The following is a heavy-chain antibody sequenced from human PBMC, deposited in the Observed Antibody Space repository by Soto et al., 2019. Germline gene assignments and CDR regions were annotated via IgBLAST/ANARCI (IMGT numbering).Heavy chain of an antibody. D-gene: IGHD4-17*01. V-gene: IGHV1-18*04. CDR1: GYAFTSYG. CDR3: ARAPKGKGTVGTRYAFDI. Sequence: QVQLVQSGAEVKKPGASVKVSCKASGYAFTSYGISWVRQAPGQGLEWMGWISVYNGNTNYAQKLQGRVTMTTDTSTSTAYMELRSLRSDDTAVYYCARAPKGKGTVGTRYAFDIGGQGTMVTVSS. J-gene: IGHJ3*02. CDR2: ISVYNGNT.